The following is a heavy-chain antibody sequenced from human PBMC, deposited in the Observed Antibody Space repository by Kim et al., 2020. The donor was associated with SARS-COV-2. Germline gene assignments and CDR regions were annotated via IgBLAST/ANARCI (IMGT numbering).Heavy chain of an antibody. CDR2: T. D-gene: IGHD3-10*01. Sequence: TSSADSVKGRFTISRDNAKNTLYLQVNSLRVEDTGVYYCARGRLGFGFDYWGQGTLVTVSS. J-gene: IGHJ4*02. CDR3: ARGRLGFGFDY. V-gene: IGHV3-74*01.